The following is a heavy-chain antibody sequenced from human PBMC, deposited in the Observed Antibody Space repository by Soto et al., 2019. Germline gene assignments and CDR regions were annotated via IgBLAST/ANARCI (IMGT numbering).Heavy chain of an antibody. V-gene: IGHV3-30*18. J-gene: IGHJ5*02. D-gene: IGHD3-10*01. CDR3: AKSWFGESCRSHP. CDR2: ISYDGSNK. Sequence: GGSLRLSCAASGAACSCYGMHWVRQAPGKGLEGEAVISYDGSNKYYADAVKGRFTISRDNSKNTLYLQMNSLRAEDTAVYYCAKSWFGESCRSHPWGQGTLVTVSS. CDR1: GAACSCYG.